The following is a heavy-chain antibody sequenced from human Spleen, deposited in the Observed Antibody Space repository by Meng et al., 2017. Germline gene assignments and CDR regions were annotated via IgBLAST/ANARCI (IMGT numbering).Heavy chain of an antibody. CDR1: GGTFSSYV. CDR2: IIPIFGTA. D-gene: IGHD2-21*02. J-gene: IGHJ4*02. CDR3: AGCGGDCYQTVDYFDY. Sequence: VQLVQSGAEVNKPGSSVKVSCKASGGTFSSYVISWVRQAPGKGLEWMGGIIPIFGTANYAQKFQGRVTITADESTSTAYMELSSLRSEDTAVYYCAGCGGDCYQTVDYFDYWGQGTLVTVSS. V-gene: IGHV1-69*01.